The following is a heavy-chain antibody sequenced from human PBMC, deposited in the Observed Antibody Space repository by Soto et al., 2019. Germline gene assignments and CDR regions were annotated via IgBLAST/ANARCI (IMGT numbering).Heavy chain of an antibody. D-gene: IGHD3-16*01. Sequence: NPSETLSLTCAVYGGSFRGYCWTWIRQPPGKGLEWIGESDHSGFTNYNPSLKSRVAISVDTSKNQFSLTLASVTAADTAVYFCVRAEYTYNYRGLDYWGRGTLVTVSS. CDR1: GGSFRGYC. J-gene: IGHJ4*02. CDR3: VRAEYTYNYRGLDY. V-gene: IGHV4-34*01. CDR2: SDHSGFT.